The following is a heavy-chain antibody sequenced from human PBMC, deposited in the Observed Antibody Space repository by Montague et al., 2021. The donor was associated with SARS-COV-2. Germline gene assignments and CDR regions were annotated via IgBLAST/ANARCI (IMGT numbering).Heavy chain of an antibody. Sequence: SDTLSLTCAVYGGSFGDDHWSWIRQPPGKGLEWIGDIKQSGSTNYNPSLKSRGTISVDTSKTQFSLKLTSVTAADTAVYFCARGHLSVSMIVVVFTSASYYFDYGGREPRSPSPQ. CDR2: IKQSGST. CDR1: GGSFGDDH. CDR3: ARGHLSVSMIVVVFTSASYYFDY. V-gene: IGHV4-34*01. D-gene: IGHD3-22*01. J-gene: IGHJ4*02.